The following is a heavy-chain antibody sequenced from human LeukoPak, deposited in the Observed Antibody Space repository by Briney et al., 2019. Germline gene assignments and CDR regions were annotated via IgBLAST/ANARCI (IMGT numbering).Heavy chain of an antibody. CDR1: GFPFSNAW. CDR3: TTGRAATGLVYYYYYMDV. V-gene: IGHV3-15*01. J-gene: IGHJ6*03. D-gene: IGHD2-15*01. Sequence: PGGSLRLSCAASGFPFSNAWVSWLRQAPGKGLEWVGRIKSKTEGGTTDYAAPVKGRFTISRDDSKNTLYLQMNSLKTEDTAVYYCTTGRAATGLVYYYYYMDVWGKGTTVIVSS. CDR2: IKSKTEGGTT.